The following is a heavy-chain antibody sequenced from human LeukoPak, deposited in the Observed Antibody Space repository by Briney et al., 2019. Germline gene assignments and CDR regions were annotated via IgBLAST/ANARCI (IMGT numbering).Heavy chain of an antibody. Sequence: SETLSLTCAVYGGSFSGYYWSWIRQPPGKGLEYFGYVYYSGSTNYNPSIKRRVTISVATSKNQFSLKLSSVTAADTAVYYCARDGTGTTLRYYFDYWGQGTLVTVSS. CDR2: VYYSGST. D-gene: IGHD1-7*01. CDR1: GGSFSGYY. J-gene: IGHJ4*02. CDR3: ARDGTGTTLRYYFDY. V-gene: IGHV4-59*12.